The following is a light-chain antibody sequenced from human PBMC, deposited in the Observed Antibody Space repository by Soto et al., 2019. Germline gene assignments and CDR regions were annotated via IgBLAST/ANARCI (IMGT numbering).Light chain of an antibody. Sequence: EIVLTQSPATLSLPSGDRATLSCRASESLGKTLAWYQQKPGQAPRLLIYDVFKRVTGIPARFSGSGSGTDFTLTISSLDHEDFAVYFCQQRNTWPLTFGGGTKVEIK. CDR1: ESLGKT. CDR2: DVF. CDR3: QQRNTWPLT. J-gene: IGKJ4*01. V-gene: IGKV3-11*01.